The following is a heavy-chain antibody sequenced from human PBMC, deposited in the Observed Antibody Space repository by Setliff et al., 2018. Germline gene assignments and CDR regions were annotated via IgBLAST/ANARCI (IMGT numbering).Heavy chain of an antibody. D-gene: IGHD2-21*01. Sequence: KASETLSLTCSVSGGSISPYYWGWIRQSPKTGLEFIAHVRSTGRADYNPSLRSRASISIDPSKRQFSLKLRSLAAADTAIYYCARVIDAFYNYPNVWGKGTTVTVS. J-gene: IGHJ6*03. CDR2: VRSTGRA. CDR3: ARVIDAFYNYPNV. CDR1: GGSISPYY. V-gene: IGHV4-59*01.